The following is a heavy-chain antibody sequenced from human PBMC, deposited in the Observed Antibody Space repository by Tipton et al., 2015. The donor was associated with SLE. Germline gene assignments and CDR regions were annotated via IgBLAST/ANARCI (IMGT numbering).Heavy chain of an antibody. V-gene: IGHV4-38-2*02. CDR1: GYSISSGYY. Sequence: TLSLTCNVSGYSISSGYYWGWIRQAPGKGLEWIGSIYHSGSTSYNPSLKSRVTISVDTSKNQFSLRLSSVTAADTAVYFCTRVSSYSRGAFDFWGQGNLVTVSS. J-gene: IGHJ4*02. CDR2: IYHSGST. D-gene: IGHD2-15*01. CDR3: TRVSSYSRGAFDF.